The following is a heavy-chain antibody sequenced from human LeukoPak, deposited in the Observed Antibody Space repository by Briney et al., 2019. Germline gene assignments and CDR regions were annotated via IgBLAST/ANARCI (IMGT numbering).Heavy chain of an antibody. CDR1: GFTVSSNY. V-gene: IGHV3-66*01. CDR3: ARGGDSSYYGDY. CDR2: TYSGGST. J-gene: IGHJ4*02. Sequence: AGGSLRLSCAASGFTVSSNYMNWVRQAPGKGLEWVSLTYSGGSTHYADSVKGRFTISRDNSKNTLYLQMNSLRAEDTAVYYCARGGDSSYYGDYWGQGTLVTVSS. D-gene: IGHD3-22*01.